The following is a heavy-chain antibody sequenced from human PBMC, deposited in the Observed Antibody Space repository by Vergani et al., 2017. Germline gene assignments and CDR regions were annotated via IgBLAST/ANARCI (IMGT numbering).Heavy chain of an antibody. Sequence: QVQLQESGPGLVKPSQTLSLTCTFSGGSISSGDYYWIWIRQPPGKGLEWIGYIYYNGSTYYNPSLKSRVTISVDTSKNQFSLKLRSVTAAETAVYYCARVPTTVVRYFDLWGRGTLVTVSS. V-gene: IGHV4-30-4*01. D-gene: IGHD4-23*01. CDR1: GGSISSGDYY. J-gene: IGHJ2*01. CDR2: IYYNGST. CDR3: ARVPTTVVRYFDL.